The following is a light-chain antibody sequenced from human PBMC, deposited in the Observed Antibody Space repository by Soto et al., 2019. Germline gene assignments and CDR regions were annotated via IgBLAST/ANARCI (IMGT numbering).Light chain of an antibody. CDR3: HQRNK. V-gene: IGKV3-11*01. CDR1: QFLSSY. CDR2: DTS. J-gene: IGKJ5*01. Sequence: ELVLTQSPATLSLSPGKRATPSCRASQFLSSYLAWYQQKPGQPPRLLIYDTSNRAAGVPARFSGSRSGTDFTLTISSLEPEDFAVYFCHQRNKFGQGTRLEIK.